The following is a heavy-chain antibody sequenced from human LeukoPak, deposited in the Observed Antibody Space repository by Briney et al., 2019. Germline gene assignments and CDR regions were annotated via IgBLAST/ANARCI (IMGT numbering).Heavy chain of an antibody. CDR1: GFTFSSYG. V-gene: IGHV3-23*03. Sequence: PGGSLRLSCAASGFTFSSYGMHWVRQAPGKGLEWVSVIYSGGSTYYADSVKDRFTISRDNSKNTLHLRMNSLRAEDTAVYYCAINWNLDYWGQGILVTVSS. D-gene: IGHD1-20*01. CDR3: AINWNLDY. CDR2: IYSGGST. J-gene: IGHJ4*02.